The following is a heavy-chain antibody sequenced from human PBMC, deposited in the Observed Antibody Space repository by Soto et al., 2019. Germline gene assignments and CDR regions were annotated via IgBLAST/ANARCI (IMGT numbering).Heavy chain of an antibody. CDR2: IYSNGDT. V-gene: IGHV3-53*01. J-gene: IGHJ4*02. CDR1: GFSVGSNY. Sequence: GGSLRLSCAASGFSVGSNYMTWVRQSPGKGLEWVSLIYSNGDTDYADSVKGRFSISRDNFKNTLYLQMNNLRAEDTAVYHCVRKSDSSPVPEADGVWGRGTLVTVS. CDR3: VRKSDSSPVPEADGV. D-gene: IGHD2-8*01.